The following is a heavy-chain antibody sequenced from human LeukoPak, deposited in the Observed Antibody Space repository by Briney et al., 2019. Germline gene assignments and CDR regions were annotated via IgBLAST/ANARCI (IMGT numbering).Heavy chain of an antibody. CDR3: ARHGAAMVTYPLDY. CDR2: ISYSGST. D-gene: IGHD5-18*01. V-gene: IGHV4-59*08. J-gene: IGHJ4*02. Sequence: PSETLSLTCTVSGGSISGYFWSWIRQSPGKGLEWIAYISYSGSTSYNPSLKSRVTISVDTSEDQFSLKLTSVTAADTAVYYCARHGAAMVTYPLDYWGQGTLVTVSS. CDR1: GGSISGYF.